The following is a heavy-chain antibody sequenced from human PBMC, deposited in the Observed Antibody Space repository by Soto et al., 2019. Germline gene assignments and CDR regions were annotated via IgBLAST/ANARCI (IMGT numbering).Heavy chain of an antibody. CDR2: IWLGGTNI. Sequence: QVQLVQSGGGAVQPGRSLILSCSASGFTFRDYGMHWVRQAPGKGLEWVAVIWLGGTNIAYTGSVKGRFTISRDDVKNXVYLQMDDLRVEDTAMYYCVRDEIQLLSYVGSFDYWGQGALVTVSS. D-gene: IGHD5-18*01. V-gene: IGHV3-33*01. CDR3: VRDEIQLLSYVGSFDY. CDR1: GFTFRDYG. J-gene: IGHJ4*02.